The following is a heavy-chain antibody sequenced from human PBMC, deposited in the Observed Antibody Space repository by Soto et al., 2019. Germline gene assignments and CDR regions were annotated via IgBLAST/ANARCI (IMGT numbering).Heavy chain of an antibody. CDR3: ARSVASGIAVAGAYYFDY. J-gene: IGHJ4*02. D-gene: IGHD6-19*01. Sequence: SETLSLTCTVSGGSISSYYWSWIRQPPGKGLEWIGYIYYSGSTNYNPSLKSRVTISVDTSKNQFSLKLSSVTAADTAVYYCARSVASGIAVAGAYYFDYWGQGTLVTVSS. CDR1: GGSISSYY. V-gene: IGHV4-59*01. CDR2: IYYSGST.